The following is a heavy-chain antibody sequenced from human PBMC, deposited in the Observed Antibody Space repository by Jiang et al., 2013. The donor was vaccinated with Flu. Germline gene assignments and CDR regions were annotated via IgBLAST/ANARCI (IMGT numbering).Heavy chain of an antibody. CDR3: AKNRASLDY. CDR1: GGSITSHY. J-gene: IGHJ4*02. V-gene: IGHV4-59*11. Sequence: LLKPSETLSLTCIVSGGSITSHYWSWIRQPPGGGLEWIGSFSYSGTTSYNPSLKSRVTISVDTSKNQFSLKLNSVTAADTAVYYCAKNRASLDYWGQGTLVTV. CDR2: FSYSGTT. D-gene: IGHD3-10*01.